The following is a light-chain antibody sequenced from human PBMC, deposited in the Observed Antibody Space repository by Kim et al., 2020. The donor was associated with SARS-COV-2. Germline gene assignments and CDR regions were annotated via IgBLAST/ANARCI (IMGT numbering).Light chain of an antibody. V-gene: IGLV1-40*01. CDR2: ANI. J-gene: IGLJ3*02. Sequence: QSVLTQPPSVSGAPGRRVTIYCSGSDSNIGAGFDVHWYQQLPGTAPKLLIYANINRPSGIPDRFSGSKSGMSASLTITGVQPEDEADYYCQSFDTSLSGSVFGGGTKVTVL. CDR3: QSFDTSLSGSV. CDR1: DSNIGAGFD.